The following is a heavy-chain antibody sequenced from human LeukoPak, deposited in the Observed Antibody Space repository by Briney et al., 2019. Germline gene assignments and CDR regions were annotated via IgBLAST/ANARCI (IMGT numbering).Heavy chain of an antibody. Sequence: GGSLRLSCAASGFTFNTYWMHWVRQAPGKGLVWVSRINSDGSSTSYADPVKGRFTISRDNAKNTLYLQMNSLRAEDTAVYYCAKVYSSGWYYFDYWGQGTLVTVSS. CDR2: INSDGSST. CDR1: GFTFNTYW. V-gene: IGHV3-74*01. J-gene: IGHJ4*02. CDR3: AKVYSSGWYYFDY. D-gene: IGHD6-19*01.